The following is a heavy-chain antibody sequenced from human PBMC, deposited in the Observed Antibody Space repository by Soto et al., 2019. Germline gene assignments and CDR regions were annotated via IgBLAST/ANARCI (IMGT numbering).Heavy chain of an antibody. D-gene: IGHD2-15*01. Sequence: PSETLSLTCTVSGGSIYRSGYYWGWIRQPPGRGLEWIGNIDYNGVTYSNPSLKSRVTIPRDTSKNRFSLKLTSVTAADTALYYCGKVLVGATGHTDSDSWGPGTLVTVSS. CDR1: GGSIYRSGYY. CDR3: GKVLVGATGHTDSDS. V-gene: IGHV4-39*01. J-gene: IGHJ4*02. CDR2: IDYNGVT.